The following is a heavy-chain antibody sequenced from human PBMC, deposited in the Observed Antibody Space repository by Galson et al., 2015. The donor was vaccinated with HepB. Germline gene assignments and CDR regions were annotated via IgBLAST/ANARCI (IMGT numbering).Heavy chain of an antibody. CDR1: GFTFSSYA. D-gene: IGHD2-15*01. CDR2: ISYDGNNK. Sequence: SLRLSCAASGFTFSSYAMHWVRQAPGKGLEWMTVISYDGNNKYYADSVKGRFTISRDNSKNTLYLQMNSLRAEDTAVYFCARGPDAGGGSYLYRFYHMDVWGKGTTVTVSS. J-gene: IGHJ6*03. CDR3: ARGPDAGGGSYLYRFYHMDV. V-gene: IGHV3-30-3*01.